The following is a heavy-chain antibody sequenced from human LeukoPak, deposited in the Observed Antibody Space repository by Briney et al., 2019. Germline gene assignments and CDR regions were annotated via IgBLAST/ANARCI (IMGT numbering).Heavy chain of an antibody. D-gene: IGHD3-10*01. V-gene: IGHV3-23*01. Sequence: GGSLRLSCTASGFTFSSYAMTWVRQVPGKGLEWVLAINGAGVNTFYADSVKGRFTISRDNSKNTLYLQMNSLRAEDTAVYYCAKRLSGSRAFDMWGQGTMVTVSS. J-gene: IGHJ3*02. CDR2: INGAGVNT. CDR1: GFTFSSYA. CDR3: AKRLSGSRAFDM.